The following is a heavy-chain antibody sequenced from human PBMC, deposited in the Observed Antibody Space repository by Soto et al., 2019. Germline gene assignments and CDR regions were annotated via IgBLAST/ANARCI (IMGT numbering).Heavy chain of an antibody. CDR3: ARELSSSWYYFDY. CDR2: IIPILGIA. Sequence: QVQLVQSGAEVKKPGSSVKVSCKASGGTFSSYTISWVRQPPGPGLEWMGRIIPILGIANYAQKFQGRVTITADKSTSTAYMELSSLRSEDPAVYYCARELSSSWYYFDYWGQGTLVPVSS. J-gene: IGHJ4*02. V-gene: IGHV1-69*08. D-gene: IGHD6-13*01. CDR1: GGTFSSYT.